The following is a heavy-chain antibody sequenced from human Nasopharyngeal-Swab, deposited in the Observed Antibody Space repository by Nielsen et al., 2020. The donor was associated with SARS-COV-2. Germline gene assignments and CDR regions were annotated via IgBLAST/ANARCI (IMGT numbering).Heavy chain of an antibody. CDR3: ARDRDVAPSNYVDY. D-gene: IGHD3-10*01. CDR1: GFIFDDYG. V-gene: IGHV3-20*04. J-gene: IGHJ4*02. Sequence: GESLKISCAAAGFIFDDYGMSWVRHAPGKGLEWVSAITWNGGSTVYAESVNGRFTISRDNAKNSLFLQMNSLRVEDTAFYYCARDRDVAPSNYVDYWGQGTLVTVSS. CDR2: ITWNGGST.